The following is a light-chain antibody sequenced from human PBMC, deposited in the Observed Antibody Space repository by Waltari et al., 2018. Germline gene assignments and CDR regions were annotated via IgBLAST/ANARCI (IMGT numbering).Light chain of an antibody. J-gene: IGKJ1*01. V-gene: IGKV3-20*01. CDR1: QSVSRA. Sequence: EIVLTQSPGTLSLSPGERATLSCRASQSVSRALAWYQQKPGQAPRLLIYAASTRATGIPHRFSGSESGTDFTLTITGLDPEDFAVYYCQHYVNLPVTFGQGTKVEI. CDR2: AAS. CDR3: QHYVNLPVT.